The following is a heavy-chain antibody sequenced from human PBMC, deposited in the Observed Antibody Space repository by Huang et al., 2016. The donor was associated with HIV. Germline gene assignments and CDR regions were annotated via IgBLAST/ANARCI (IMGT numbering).Heavy chain of an antibody. V-gene: IGHV4-39*01. Sequence: QLQLQEWGPRLVKPSETLSLTCTVAGGAISSSTYYWSWIRQPPGKGLEWIGNSYYSGNTFYNASLKSRVTIAVDTSKNQFSLKLTSLTAADTAVDYWANTFHTAAGQYYFEYWGQGTLVTVSS. J-gene: IGHJ4*02. CDR1: GGAISSSTYY. CDR3: ANTFHTAAGQYYFEY. CDR2: SYYSGNT. D-gene: IGHD6-13*01.